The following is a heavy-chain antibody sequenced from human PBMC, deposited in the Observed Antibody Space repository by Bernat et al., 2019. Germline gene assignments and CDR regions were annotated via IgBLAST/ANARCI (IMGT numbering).Heavy chain of an antibody. J-gene: IGHJ3*02. V-gene: IGHV3-23*01. D-gene: IGHD2-21*02. CDR2: ISGETT. CDR1: ILNNYA. CDR3: AKQMLCGGGCYVYCQNFFFNDTATTEIYTLSLHDALPI. Sequence: ILNNYAMSWVRQAPGKGLEWVSAISGETTWYADCAKGRFTISRDDSRNTVYLQMNSLRADDTAVYYCAKQMLCGGGCYVYCQNFFFNDTATTEIYTLSLHDALPIW.